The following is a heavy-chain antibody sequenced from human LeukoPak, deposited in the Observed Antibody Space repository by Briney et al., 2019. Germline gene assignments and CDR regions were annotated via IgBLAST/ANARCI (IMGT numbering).Heavy chain of an antibody. V-gene: IGHV3-64*04. D-gene: IGHD3-22*01. CDR2: ISSYGGPT. Sequence: PGGSLRLSCSASGFTFSSHAMHWVRQAPGKGLEYVSTISSYGGPTYYADSVKGRFTISRDNSKNTLYLQMNSLRAEDTAIYYCAKSYYYDSSGYLIEYWGQGTLVTVSS. J-gene: IGHJ4*02. CDR3: AKSYYYDSSGYLIEY. CDR1: GFTFSSHA.